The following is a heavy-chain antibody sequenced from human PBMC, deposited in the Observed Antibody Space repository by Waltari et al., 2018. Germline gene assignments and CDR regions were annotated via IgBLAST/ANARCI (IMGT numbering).Heavy chain of an antibody. CDR1: GASISSSSPY. Sequence: QLQLQESGPGLVKPSETLSVTCRISGASISSSSPYWGWIRQTPGKGLDWIGSIYYRGSNDYNPSLESRSSISLDSSKNQFSLTLKSSSAADSAVYFCARQAPSLTLDAFDFWGQGTVVTVS. J-gene: IGHJ3*01. V-gene: IGHV4-39*07. CDR2: IYYRGSN. CDR3: ARQAPSLTLDAFDF.